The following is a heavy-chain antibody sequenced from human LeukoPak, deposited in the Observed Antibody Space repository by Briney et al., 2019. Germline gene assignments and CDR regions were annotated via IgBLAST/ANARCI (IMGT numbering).Heavy chain of an antibody. CDR3: AKDRRGYSYGGLFDY. CDR1: GFTFSSYA. V-gene: IGHV3-23*01. CDR2: ISGSGGST. Sequence: PGGSLRLSCAASGFTFSSYAMSWVRQAPGKGLEWVSAISGSGGSTYYADSVKGRFTISRDNSKNTLYLQMNSLRAEDTAVYYCAKDRRGYSYGGLFDYWGRGTLVTVSS. D-gene: IGHD5-18*01. J-gene: IGHJ4*02.